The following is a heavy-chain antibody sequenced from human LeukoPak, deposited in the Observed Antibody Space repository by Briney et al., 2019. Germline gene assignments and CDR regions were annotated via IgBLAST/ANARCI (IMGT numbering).Heavy chain of an antibody. Sequence: TGGSLRLSCAASGFTFSSYEMNWVRQAPGRGLEWVSYISSSGSSIYYADSVKGRFTISRDNAKNSLFLQMNSLRAEDTAVYYCARARYSSGWYFDYWGQGTLVTVSS. J-gene: IGHJ4*02. D-gene: IGHD6-19*01. CDR2: ISSSGSSI. CDR3: ARARYSSGWYFDY. V-gene: IGHV3-48*03. CDR1: GFTFSSYE.